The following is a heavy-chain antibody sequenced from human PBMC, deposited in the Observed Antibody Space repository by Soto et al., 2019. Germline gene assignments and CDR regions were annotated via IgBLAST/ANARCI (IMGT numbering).Heavy chain of an antibody. CDR2: ISFDGNII. D-gene: IGHD3-9*01. V-gene: IGHV3-30-3*01. J-gene: IGHJ4*02. CDR3: ARTFDTITYYFDY. Sequence: WWSLRLSCSASEFSFSSYAMHWVRQAPGKGLEWVAVISFDGNIIHYADSVKGRFIISRDNSKNTLYLQMHSLSGEDTAVYYCARTFDTITYYFDYWGQGTLVTVSS. CDR1: EFSFSSYA.